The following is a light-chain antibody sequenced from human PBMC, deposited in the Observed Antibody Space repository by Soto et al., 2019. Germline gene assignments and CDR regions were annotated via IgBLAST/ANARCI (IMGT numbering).Light chain of an antibody. V-gene: IGKV1-39*01. Sequence: DIQMTQSPSSLSASVGDRVTITCRASQSISSYLNWYQQKPGKAPKLLIYAASSLQSGVPSRFSGSGSETDFTLTISSLQPEDSATYYCQQVNNYPITFGQGTRLEIK. J-gene: IGKJ5*01. CDR1: QSISSY. CDR3: QQVNNYPIT. CDR2: AAS.